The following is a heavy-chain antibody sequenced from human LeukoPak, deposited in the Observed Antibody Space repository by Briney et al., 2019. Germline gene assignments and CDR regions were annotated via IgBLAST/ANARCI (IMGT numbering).Heavy chain of an antibody. V-gene: IGHV3-49*04. Sequence: GGSLRLSCTASGFTSGDYAMSWVRQAPAKGLEWVGFIRSKAYGGTTEYAASVKGRFTISRDDSKSIAYLQMNSLKTEDTAVYYCTRPAPYYDILTGYSAFDYWGQGTLVTVSS. CDR3: TRPAPYYDILTGYSAFDY. J-gene: IGHJ4*02. D-gene: IGHD3-9*01. CDR2: IRSKAYGGTT. CDR1: GFTSGDYA.